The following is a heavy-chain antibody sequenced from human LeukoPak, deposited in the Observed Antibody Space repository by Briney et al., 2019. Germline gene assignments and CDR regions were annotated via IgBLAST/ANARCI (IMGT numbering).Heavy chain of an antibody. Sequence: PSETLSLTCAVYGGSFSGYYWSWIRQPPGKGLEWIGEINHSGTTNYNPSLKSRVAISVDTSKNRFSLKLSFVTAADTAVYYCAQNGYYFESWGQGTLATVSS. D-gene: IGHD3-22*01. V-gene: IGHV4-34*01. CDR1: GGSFSGYY. CDR3: AQNGYYFES. J-gene: IGHJ4*02. CDR2: INHSGTT.